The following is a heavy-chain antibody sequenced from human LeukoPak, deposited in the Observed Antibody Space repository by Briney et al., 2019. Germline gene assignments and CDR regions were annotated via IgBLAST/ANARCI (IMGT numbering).Heavy chain of an antibody. CDR2: ISGSGGST. Sequence: GGSLRLSCAASGFTFSSYATSWVRHAPGNGLEWVSAISGSGGSTYYADSVKGRFTISRDNSKNTLYLQMNSLRAEDTAVYYCAKDTDIVVVVAATTFDPWGQGTLVTVSS. CDR1: GFTFSSYA. V-gene: IGHV3-23*01. J-gene: IGHJ5*02. D-gene: IGHD2-15*01. CDR3: AKDTDIVVVVAATTFDP.